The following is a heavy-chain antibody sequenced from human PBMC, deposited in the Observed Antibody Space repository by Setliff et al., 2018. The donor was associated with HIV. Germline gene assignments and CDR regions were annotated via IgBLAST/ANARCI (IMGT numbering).Heavy chain of an antibody. V-gene: IGHV4-61*09. CDR3: ARDRYTWNYGKNYMDV. Sequence: TSETLSLTCTVSGGSISSGSYYWSWIRQPAGKGLEWIGHIYTSGSTNYNPSLKSRVTISVDTSKNQFSLKLSSVTAADTAVYYCARDRYTWNYGKNYMDVWGKGTTVTVSS. J-gene: IGHJ6*03. D-gene: IGHD1-7*01. CDR2: IYTSGST. CDR1: GGSISSGSYY.